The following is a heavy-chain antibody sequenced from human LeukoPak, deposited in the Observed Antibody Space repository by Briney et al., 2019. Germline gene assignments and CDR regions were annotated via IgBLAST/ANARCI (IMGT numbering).Heavy chain of an antibody. D-gene: IGHD3-22*01. CDR3: AREFSKVVISPSWLDP. CDR2: ISSSSSYI. J-gene: IGHJ5*02. CDR1: GLTVSTNY. Sequence: PGGSVRLSCAVSGLTVSTNYMNWVRQAPGKGLEWVSSISSSSSYIYYADSVKGRFTISRDNAKNSLYLQMNSLRAEDTAVYYCAREFSKVVISPSWLDPWGQGTLVTVSS. V-gene: IGHV3-21*01.